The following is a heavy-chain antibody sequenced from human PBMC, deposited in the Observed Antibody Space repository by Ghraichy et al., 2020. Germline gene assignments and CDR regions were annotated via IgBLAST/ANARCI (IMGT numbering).Heavy chain of an antibody. CDR1: GGSFSGYY. D-gene: IGHD5-18*01. V-gene: IGHV4-34*01. CDR2: INHSGST. CDR3: ARVKRIQLWAATSRSPAFDI. Sequence: SETLSLTCAVYGGSFSGYYWSWIRQPPGKGLEWIGEINHSGSTNYNPSLKSRVTISVDTSKNQFSLKLSSVTAADTAVYYCARVKRIQLWAATSRSPAFDIWGQGTMVTVSS. J-gene: IGHJ3*02.